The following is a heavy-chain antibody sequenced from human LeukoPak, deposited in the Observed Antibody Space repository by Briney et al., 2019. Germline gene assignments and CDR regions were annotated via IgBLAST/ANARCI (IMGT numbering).Heavy chain of an antibody. CDR1: GSSFSSYW. Sequence: GESLQISCQGSGSSFSSYWIGWVRQLPGKGLEWMGIIYPGDSDTRYSPSFQGQVTISADKSISTAYLQWSSLKASDTAMYYCARHGVTAPDKWFDPWGQGTLVTVSS. V-gene: IGHV5-51*01. CDR2: IYPGDSDT. D-gene: IGHD4-23*01. J-gene: IGHJ5*02. CDR3: ARHGVTAPDKWFDP.